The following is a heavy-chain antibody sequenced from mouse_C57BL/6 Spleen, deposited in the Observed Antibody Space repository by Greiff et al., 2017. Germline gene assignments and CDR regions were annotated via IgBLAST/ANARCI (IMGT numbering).Heavy chain of an antibody. D-gene: IGHD2-2*01. CDR3: ARFYYGYFWYFDV. J-gene: IGHJ1*03. V-gene: IGHV1-18*01. CDR1: GYTFTDYN. Sequence: VQLQQSGPELVKPGASVKIPCKASGYTFTDYNMDWVKQSHGKSLEWIGDINPNNGGTIYNQKFKGKATLTVDKSTSTAYMELRSLPSEDTAVYYCARFYYGYFWYFDVWGTGATVTVSS. CDR2: INPNNGGT.